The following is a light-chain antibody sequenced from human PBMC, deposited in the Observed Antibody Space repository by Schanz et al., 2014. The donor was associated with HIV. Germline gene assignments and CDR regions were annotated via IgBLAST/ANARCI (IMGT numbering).Light chain of an antibody. CDR2: GAS. J-gene: IGKJ4*01. CDR3: QQAHSFPLT. Sequence: EIVLTQSPGTLSLSPGERVTLSCRASQNVISNYLAWYQQKPGQAPRLLLFGASRRATGIPDRFSGSGSGTDFSLTISSLQAEDFATYYCQQAHSFPLTFGGGTKVEIK. CDR1: QNVISNY. V-gene: IGKV3-20*01.